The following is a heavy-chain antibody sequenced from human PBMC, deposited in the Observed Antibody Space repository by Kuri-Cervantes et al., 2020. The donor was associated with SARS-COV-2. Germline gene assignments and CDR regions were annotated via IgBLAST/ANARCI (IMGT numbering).Heavy chain of an antibody. CDR2: ISGSGGRK. CDR1: EFTVSSNY. J-gene: IGHJ5*02. V-gene: IGHV3-23*01. Sequence: GESLKICCAASEFTVSSNYMSWVRQAPGKGLEWVSAISGSGGRKYYADSVKGRFTISRDNSKNTLYLQMNSLRAEDTAVYYCAKDRPLCEQPSGRWFDPWGQGTLVTVSS. D-gene: IGHD6-13*01. CDR3: AKDRPLCEQPSGRWFDP.